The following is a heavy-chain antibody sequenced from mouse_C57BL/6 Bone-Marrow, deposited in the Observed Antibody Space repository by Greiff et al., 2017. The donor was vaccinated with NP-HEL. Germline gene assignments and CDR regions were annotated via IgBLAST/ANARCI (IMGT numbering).Heavy chain of an antibody. Sequence: VQLQQSGAELVRPGASVKLSCTVSGFNIKDDYMHWVKQRPEQGLEWIGWIGPENGDTEYASKFQGKATITADTSSITTYLQLSSLTSEDTAVYYCTTGVSSPYAMDYWGQGTSVTVSS. V-gene: IGHV14-4*01. D-gene: IGHD1-1*01. CDR3: TTGVSSPYAMDY. J-gene: IGHJ4*01. CDR1: GFNIKDDY. CDR2: IGPENGDT.